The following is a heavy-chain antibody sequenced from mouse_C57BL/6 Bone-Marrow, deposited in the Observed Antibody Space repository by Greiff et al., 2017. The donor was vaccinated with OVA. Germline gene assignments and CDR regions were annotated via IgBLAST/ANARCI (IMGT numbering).Heavy chain of an antibody. D-gene: IGHD1-1*01. CDR2: IHPNSGST. Sequence: QVQLQQPGAELVKPGASVKLSCKASGYTFTSYWMHWVKQRPGQGLEWIGMIHPNSGSTNYNEKFKSKATLTVDKSSSTAYMQLSSLTSEDSAVYYCARSYYGSSPFDYWGQGTTLTVSS. V-gene: IGHV1-64*01. CDR3: ARSYYGSSPFDY. CDR1: GYTFTSYW. J-gene: IGHJ2*01.